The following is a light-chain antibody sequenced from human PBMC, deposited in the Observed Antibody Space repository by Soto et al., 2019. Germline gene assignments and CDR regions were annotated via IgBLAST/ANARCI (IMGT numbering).Light chain of an antibody. V-gene: IGKV3-20*01. Sequence: EIVLTQSPGTLSLSPGERATLSCRASQSVSSSYLAWYQQKPGQSPRLLIYGASSRATGIPDRFSGSGSGTDCTITISRLEPEDFAVYYGQQYGSSTYTFGQGTKLEIK. CDR1: QSVSSSY. CDR2: GAS. J-gene: IGKJ2*01. CDR3: QQYGSSTYT.